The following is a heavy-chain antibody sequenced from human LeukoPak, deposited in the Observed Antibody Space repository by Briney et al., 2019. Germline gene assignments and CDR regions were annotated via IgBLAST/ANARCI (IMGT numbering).Heavy chain of an antibody. J-gene: IGHJ4*02. CDR1: GFTFSSYG. CDR2: ISYDGSNK. D-gene: IGHD3-22*01. Sequence: GRSLRLSCAASGFTFSSYGMHWVRQAPGKGLEWVAVISYDGSNKYYADSVKGRFTISRDNSKNTLYLQMNSLRAEDTAVYYCARESDSSGLYYFDYWGQGTLVTVSS. V-gene: IGHV3-30*03. CDR3: ARESDSSGLYYFDY.